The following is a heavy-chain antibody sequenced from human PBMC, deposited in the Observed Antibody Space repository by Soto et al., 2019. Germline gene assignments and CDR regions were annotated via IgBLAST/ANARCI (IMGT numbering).Heavy chain of an antibody. J-gene: IGHJ4*02. D-gene: IGHD6-19*01. CDR3: ARERLNTGWYGFDH. Sequence: GASVKVSCKTSGYTFSNYDFSCVRQAPGQGLEWMGWVSNKNGVTNYAEKFRDRVTMTTDISTNTIYMELRSLRSDDTAVYFCARERLNTGWYGFDHWGQGTQVTVSS. V-gene: IGHV1-18*04. CDR2: VSNKNGVT. CDR1: GYTFSNYD.